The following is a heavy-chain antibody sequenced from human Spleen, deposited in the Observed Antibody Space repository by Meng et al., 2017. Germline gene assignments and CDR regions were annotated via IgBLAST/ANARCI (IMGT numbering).Heavy chain of an antibody. V-gene: IGHV4-34*01. CDR2: INHSGRT. J-gene: IGHJ5*02. D-gene: IGHD6-19*01. Sequence: QVQLQQWGAGLLKPSETLSRTCAVYGGSFSGYYWSWIRQPPGKGLEWIGEINHSGRTNYNPSLKSRVTISVDTSKNQFSLKLSSVTAADTAVYYCVRSSGWVKTGFDPWGQGTLVTVSS. CDR1: GGSFSGYY. CDR3: VRSSGWVKTGFDP.